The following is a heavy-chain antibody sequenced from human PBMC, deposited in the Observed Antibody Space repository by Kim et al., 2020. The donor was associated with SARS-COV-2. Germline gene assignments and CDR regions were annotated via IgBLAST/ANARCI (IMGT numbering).Heavy chain of an antibody. V-gene: IGHV3-53*01. D-gene: IGHD6-19*01. J-gene: IGHJ3*02. Sequence: GGSLRLSCAASGFTVSSNYMSWVRQAPGKGLEWVSVIYSGGSTYYADSVKGRFTISRDNSKNTRYLQMNSLRAEDTAVYYCAREMSSGWWGAFDIWGQGTMVTVSS. CDR3: AREMSSGWWGAFDI. CDR1: GFTVSSNY. CDR2: IYSGGST.